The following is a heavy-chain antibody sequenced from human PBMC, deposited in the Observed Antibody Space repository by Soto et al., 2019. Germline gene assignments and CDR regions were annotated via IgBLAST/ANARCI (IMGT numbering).Heavy chain of an antibody. V-gene: IGHV3-66*01. D-gene: IGHD3-16*02. CDR2: IYSSGST. CDR3: ARDLTRYAFDI. J-gene: IGHJ3*02. CDR1: GFTVSSNY. Sequence: EVQLVESGGDLVQPGKSLRLSCAASGFTVSSNYMSWVRQAPGKGLEWVSVIYSSGSTYYADSVKGRFTISRDNSKNTLYLQMNSLRAEDTAVYYCARDLTRYAFDIWGQGTMVTVSS.